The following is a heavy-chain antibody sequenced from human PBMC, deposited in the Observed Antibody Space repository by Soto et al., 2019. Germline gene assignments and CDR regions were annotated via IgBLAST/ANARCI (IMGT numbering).Heavy chain of an antibody. CDR1: GFTFRNHA. CDR3: ARGDREDILVVVGARPGEYGIDI. CDR2: IAYDGSNA. V-gene: IGHV3-30-3*01. Sequence: GGSLRLSCAASGFTFRNHAMHWVRQATGKGLECLAVIAYDGSNAFYRDSVEGRFTISRDNSKNTLYLHMNSLRSEDTGVYYCARGDREDILVVVGARPGEYGIDIWGQGTTVTVSS. J-gene: IGHJ6*02. D-gene: IGHD2-15*01.